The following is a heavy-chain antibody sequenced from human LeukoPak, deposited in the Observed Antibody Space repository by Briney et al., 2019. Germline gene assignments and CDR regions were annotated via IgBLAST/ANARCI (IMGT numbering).Heavy chain of an antibody. Sequence: PSETLSLTCTVSGGSISSYYWSWIRQPPGKGLEWIGYIYYSGSTNYNPSLKSRVTISVDTSKNQFSLKLSSVTAADTAVYYCARDTAMAELDYWGQGTLVTVSS. J-gene: IGHJ4*02. CDR3: ARDTAMAELDY. V-gene: IGHV4-59*01. CDR2: IYYSGST. D-gene: IGHD5-18*01. CDR1: GGSISSYY.